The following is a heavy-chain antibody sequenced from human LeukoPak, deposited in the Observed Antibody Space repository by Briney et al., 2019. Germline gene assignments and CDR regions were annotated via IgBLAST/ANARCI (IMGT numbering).Heavy chain of an antibody. CDR1: GGSISSYY. CDR2: IYTSGST. Sequence: SETLSLTCTVSGGSISSYYWSWIRQPAGKGLESIGRIYTSGSTNYNPSLKSRVTMSVDTSKNQFSLKLSSVTAADTAVYYCARSGSVAGTYYYYYMDVWGKGTTVTVSS. J-gene: IGHJ6*03. V-gene: IGHV4-4*07. D-gene: IGHD6-19*01. CDR3: ARSGSVAGTYYYYYMDV.